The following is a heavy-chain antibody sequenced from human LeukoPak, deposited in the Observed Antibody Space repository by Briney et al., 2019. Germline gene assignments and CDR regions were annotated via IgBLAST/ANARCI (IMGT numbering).Heavy chain of an antibody. D-gene: IGHD6-19*01. CDR2: ISSSGSYI. CDR1: EFTFSSFS. J-gene: IGHJ4*02. Sequence: GGSLRLSCAASEFTFSSFSMNWVRQAPGKGLEWVSSISSSGSYIYQADSVEGRFTISRDNAKNSLYLQMNSLRAEDTAVYYCARASSGWAVDLYYFDYWGRGTPVTVSS. V-gene: IGHV3-21*01. CDR3: ARASSGWAVDLYYFDY.